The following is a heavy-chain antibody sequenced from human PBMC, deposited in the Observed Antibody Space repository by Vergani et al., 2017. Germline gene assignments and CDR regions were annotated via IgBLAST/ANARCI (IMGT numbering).Heavy chain of an antibody. J-gene: IGHJ2*01. CDR2: IRSKAYGGTT. V-gene: IGHV3-49*04. CDR1: GFTFGEYG. Sequence: EVQLVESGGGLVQPGRSLRLSCTASGFTFGEYGMSWVRQAPGKGLEWVGLIRSKAYGGTTEYAASVKGRIIISRDDSKSIAYLQVNSLKTEDTPVYYCTREDWYFDLWGRGTLVTVSS. CDR3: TREDWYFDL.